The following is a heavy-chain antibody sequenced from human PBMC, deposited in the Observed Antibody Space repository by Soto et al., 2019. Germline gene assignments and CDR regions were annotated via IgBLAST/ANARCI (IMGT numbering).Heavy chain of an antibody. J-gene: IGHJ4*02. Sequence: TLSLTCTVSGGSISSYYWSWIRQPPGKGLEWIGYIYYSGSTNYNPSLKSRVTISVDTSKNQFSLKLSSVTAADTAVYYCARNSGYRAADFDYWGQGTLVTVSS. CDR3: ARNSGYRAADFDY. CDR2: IYYSGST. D-gene: IGHD5-12*01. CDR1: GGSISSYY. V-gene: IGHV4-59*08.